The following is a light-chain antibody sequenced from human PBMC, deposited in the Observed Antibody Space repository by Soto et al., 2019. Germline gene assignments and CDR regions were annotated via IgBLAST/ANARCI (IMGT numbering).Light chain of an antibody. V-gene: IGLV2-8*01. CDR3: SSYAGSNKVV. Sequence: QSALTQPPSASGSPGQSVTISFTGTTGDFGVYNYVSWYQQHPGKAPKLMIYEVSKRPSGVPDRFSGSKSGNTASLTVSGLQAEDEADYYCSSYAGSNKVVFGGGTTLTVL. CDR1: TGDFGVYNY. J-gene: IGLJ2*01. CDR2: EVS.